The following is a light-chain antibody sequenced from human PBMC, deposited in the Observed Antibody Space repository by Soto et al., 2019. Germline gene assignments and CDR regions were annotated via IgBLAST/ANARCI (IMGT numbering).Light chain of an antibody. Sequence: QSVLTQPASVSGSPGQSITISCTGTSSDVGGYNYVSWYQQHPGKAPKLMIYEVSNRPSGVSNRFSGSKSGNTASLTISGLQAEDEADYYCSSYTSSSTRGGVFGGGTKVTVL. CDR2: EVS. CDR3: SSYTSSSTRGGV. CDR1: SSDVGGYNY. J-gene: IGLJ2*01. V-gene: IGLV2-14*01.